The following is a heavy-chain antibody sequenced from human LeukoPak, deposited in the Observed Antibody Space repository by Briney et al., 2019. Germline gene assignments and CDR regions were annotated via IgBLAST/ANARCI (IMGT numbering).Heavy chain of an antibody. V-gene: IGHV4-34*01. CDR2: INHSGST. CDR3: ARDDYDRVFDY. CDR1: GGSFSGYY. D-gene: IGHD3-22*01. J-gene: IGHJ4*02. Sequence: PSETLSLTCAVYGGSFSGYYWSWIRQPPGKGLEWIGEINHSGSTNYNPSLKSRVTISVDTSKNQFSLKLSSATAADTAVYYCARDDYDRVFDYWGQGTLVTVSS.